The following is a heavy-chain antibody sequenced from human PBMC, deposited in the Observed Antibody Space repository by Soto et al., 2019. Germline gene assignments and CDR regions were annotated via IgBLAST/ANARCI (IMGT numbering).Heavy chain of an antibody. J-gene: IGHJ6*04. CDR2: IIPIFGTA. CDR1: GGTFSSYA. Sequence: QVQLVQSGAEVKKPGSSVKVSCKASGGTFSSYAISWVRQAPGQGLGWMGGIIPIFGTANYAQKFQGRVTITADESTSTAYMELSSLRSEDTAVYFCAREYNWNDVRYGMDVWGKGTTVTVSS. CDR3: AREYNWNDVRYGMDV. V-gene: IGHV1-69*01. D-gene: IGHD1-20*01.